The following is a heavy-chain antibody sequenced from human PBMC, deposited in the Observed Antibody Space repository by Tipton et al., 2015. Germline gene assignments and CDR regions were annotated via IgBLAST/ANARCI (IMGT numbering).Heavy chain of an antibody. V-gene: IGHV4-59*12. CDR2: IFYSGST. J-gene: IGHJ6*02. CDR3: ARGGVTALFGVVMTYDGLDV. D-gene: IGHD3-3*01. Sequence: TLSLTCIVSGGSISDYYCTWIRQPPGKGLEWIGYIFYSGSTNYNPSLSSRVTMSIDTSKNQFSLNLSSVTAADTAVYFCARGGVTALFGVVMTYDGLDVWGRGTTVIVSS. CDR1: GGSISDYY.